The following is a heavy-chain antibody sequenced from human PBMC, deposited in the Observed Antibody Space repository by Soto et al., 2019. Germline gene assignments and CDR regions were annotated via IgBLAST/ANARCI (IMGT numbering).Heavy chain of an antibody. J-gene: IGHJ4*02. CDR3: ARHPAARGSNPPYYFDY. Sequence: SETLSLTCTVSGGSISSSSYYWGWIRQPPGKGLEWIGSIYYSGSTYYNPSLKSRVTISVDTSKNQFSLKLSSVTAADTAVYYCARHPAARGSNPPYYFDYWGQGTLVTVSS. V-gene: IGHV4-39*01. CDR1: GGSISSSSYY. CDR2: IYYSGST. D-gene: IGHD6-6*01.